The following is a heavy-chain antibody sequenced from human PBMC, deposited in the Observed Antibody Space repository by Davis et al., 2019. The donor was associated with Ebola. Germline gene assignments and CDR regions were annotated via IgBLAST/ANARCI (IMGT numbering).Heavy chain of an antibody. Sequence: GESLELSCKGSGYSFATYWIGWVRQMPGKGLEWMGIIFPLDSDIRYSPSFQGQVTISVDNSISTAYLQWGSLKASDTAMYYCARSPRGSFDMWGQGTMVTVSS. D-gene: IGHD3-10*01. V-gene: IGHV5-51*01. J-gene: IGHJ3*02. CDR1: GYSFATYW. CDR3: ARSPRGSFDM. CDR2: IFPLDSDI.